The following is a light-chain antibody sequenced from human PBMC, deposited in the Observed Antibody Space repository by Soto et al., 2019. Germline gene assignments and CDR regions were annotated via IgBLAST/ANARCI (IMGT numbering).Light chain of an antibody. CDR3: QQYNSYSYT. CDR1: QTTSTW. J-gene: IGKJ2*01. V-gene: IGKV1-5*01. CDR2: GAS. Sequence: DIQMTQSPSTLSASVGDRVTLTCRASQTTSTWLAWYQQKPGKAPKLLIYGASSLQTGVPSRFSGSGSGTEFTLTISSLQPDDFATYYCQQYNSYSYTFGQGTKLEIK.